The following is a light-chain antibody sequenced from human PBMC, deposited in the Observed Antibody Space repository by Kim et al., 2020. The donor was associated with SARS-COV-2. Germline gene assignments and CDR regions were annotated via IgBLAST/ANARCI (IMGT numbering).Light chain of an antibody. CDR3: QVWDSSTWV. J-gene: IGLJ3*02. CDR1: NMGSKN. CDR2: RDT. V-gene: IGLV3-9*01. Sequence: SYELTQPRSVSVALGRTARITCEGNNMGSKNVDWYQQQAGQAPMLVIYRDTNRPPGIPDRYSGSNSGNTATLTISRAQAGDEADYYCQVWDSSTWVFGGG.